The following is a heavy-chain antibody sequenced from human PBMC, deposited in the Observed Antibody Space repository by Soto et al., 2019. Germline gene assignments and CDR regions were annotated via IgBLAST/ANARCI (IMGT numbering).Heavy chain of an antibody. CDR2: VYYRVRS. CDR1: GGSVTNSPYS. V-gene: IGHV4-39*01. J-gene: IGHJ4*01. D-gene: IGHD4-17*01. Sequence: PSETLLFTLNVSGGSVTNSPYSCGWIRQSPGTELHLFGSVYYRVRSYSKSSVKSLVTISVDTSKNRFSLSLNSVTASDTAVYFCVSQRTTVPTQAHFDYW. CDR3: VSQRTTVPTQAHFDY.